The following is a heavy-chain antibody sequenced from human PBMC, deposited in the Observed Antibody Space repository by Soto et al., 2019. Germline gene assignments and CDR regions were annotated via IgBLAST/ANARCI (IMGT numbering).Heavy chain of an antibody. D-gene: IGHD2-21*02. J-gene: IGHJ6*02. CDR1: GFTFSSYG. CDR3: ARYGGNSRGMDV. CDR2: IWYDGSNK. Sequence: PGGSLRLSCAASGFTFSSYGMHWVRQAPGKGLEWVAVIWYDGSNKYYADSVKGRFTISRDNSKNTLYLQMNSLRAEDTAVYYCARYGGNSRGMDVWGQGTTVTAP. V-gene: IGHV3-33*01.